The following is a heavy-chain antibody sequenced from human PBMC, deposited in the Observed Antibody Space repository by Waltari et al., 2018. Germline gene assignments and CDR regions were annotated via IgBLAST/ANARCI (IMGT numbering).Heavy chain of an antibody. CDR1: GGSFSDYY. Sequence: QVQLQQWGAGLLKSSETLSLTCAVHGGSFSDYYWTWVRQTPGKGLEWIGEINHSGSTSSNPSLKSRVTLSADTSQKQFSLKVTSVTAADTAVYFCARRNYDNGGYYSEVLWFDSWGQGTPVTVSS. CDR2: INHSGST. D-gene: IGHD3-22*01. V-gene: IGHV4-34*01. J-gene: IGHJ5*01. CDR3: ARRNYDNGGYYSEVLWFDS.